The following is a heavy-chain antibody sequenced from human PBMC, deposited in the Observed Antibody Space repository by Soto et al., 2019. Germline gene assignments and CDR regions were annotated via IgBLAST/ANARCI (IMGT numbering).Heavy chain of an antibody. CDR2: INAGNGNT. J-gene: IGHJ5*02. CDR3: ARPLGYCSSTSCPPGP. D-gene: IGHD2-2*01. Sequence: QVQLVQSGAEVKKPGASVKVSCKASGYTFTSYAMHWVRQAPGQRLEWMRWINAGNGNTKYSQKFQGRVTITRDTSASTAYMELSSLRSEDTAVYYCARPLGYCSSTSCPPGPWGQGTLVTVSS. CDR1: GYTFTSYA. V-gene: IGHV1-3*01.